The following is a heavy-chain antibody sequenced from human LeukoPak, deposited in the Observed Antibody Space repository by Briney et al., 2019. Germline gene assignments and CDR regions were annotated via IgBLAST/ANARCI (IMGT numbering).Heavy chain of an antibody. CDR3: ARVYPRGWYFDL. CDR2: IVSSSSTI. J-gene: IGHJ2*01. CDR1: SFTLSSDR. V-gene: IGHV3-48*02. Sequence: PGGCPRISRVGASFTLSSDRMNLGRQAPREGLGWVSYIVSSSSTIYYADSVKGRFTISRDNARNSLYLQMNSLRDEDTAVYYCARVYPRGWYFDLWGRGTLVTVSS. D-gene: IGHD2-8*01.